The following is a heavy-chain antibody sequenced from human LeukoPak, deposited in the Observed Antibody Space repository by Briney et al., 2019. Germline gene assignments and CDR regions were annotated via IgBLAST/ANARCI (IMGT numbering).Heavy chain of an antibody. CDR2: IYYSGST. CDR1: GGSISSGDYY. D-gene: IGHD3-3*01. CDR3: ARGDTIFVVVMPGGNAFDI. J-gene: IGHJ3*02. Sequence: SETLSLTCTVSGGSISSGDYYWSWIRQPPGKGLERIGYIYYSGSTYYNPSLKSRITISVDTSKNQFSLKLNSVTAADTAVYYCARGDTIFVVVMPGGNAFDIWGPGTMVTVSP. V-gene: IGHV4-30-4*08.